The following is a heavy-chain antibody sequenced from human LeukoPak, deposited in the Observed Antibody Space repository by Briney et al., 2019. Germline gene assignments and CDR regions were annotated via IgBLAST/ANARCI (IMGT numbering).Heavy chain of an antibody. CDR3: AKEGPRSSGNYYDGFDI. V-gene: IGHV3-53*01. Sequence: PGGSLRLSCTVSGFTVSSNSMSWVRQAPGKGLEWVSFIYSDNTHYSDSVKGRFTISRDNSKNTLYLQMNSLRAEDTAVYYCAKEGPRSSGNYYDGFDIWGQGTMVTVSS. J-gene: IGHJ3*02. D-gene: IGHD3-22*01. CDR1: GFTVSSNS. CDR2: IYSDNT.